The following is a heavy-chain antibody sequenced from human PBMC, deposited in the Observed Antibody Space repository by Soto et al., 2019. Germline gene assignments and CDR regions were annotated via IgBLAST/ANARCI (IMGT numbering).Heavy chain of an antibody. D-gene: IGHD1-1*01. Sequence: SVKVSCKASGGTFSSYAISWVRQAPGQGLEWMGWIIPIIGTTSYAQKFQGRVTMTRDTSTSTVYMELSSLRSEDTAVYYCARHYNWNDVWFDPWGQGTLVTVSS. CDR1: GGTFSSYA. CDR3: ARHYNWNDVWFDP. CDR2: IIPIIGTT. V-gene: IGHV1-69*05. J-gene: IGHJ5*02.